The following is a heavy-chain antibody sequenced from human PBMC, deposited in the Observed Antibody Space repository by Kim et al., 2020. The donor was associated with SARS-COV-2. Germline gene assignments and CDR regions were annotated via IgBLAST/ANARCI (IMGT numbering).Heavy chain of an antibody. CDR2: INHSGST. D-gene: IGHD4-17*01. Sequence: SETLSLTCAVYGGSFSGYYWSWIRQPAGKGLEWIGEINHSGSTNYNPSLKSRVTISVDTSKNQFSLKLSSVTAADTAVYYCARVGGYGDYAGWFDPWGQG. CDR3: ARVGGYGDYAGWFDP. V-gene: IGHV4-34*01. J-gene: IGHJ5*02. CDR1: GGSFSGYY.